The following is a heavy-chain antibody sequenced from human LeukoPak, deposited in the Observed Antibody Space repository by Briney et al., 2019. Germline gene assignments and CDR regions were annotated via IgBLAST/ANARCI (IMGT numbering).Heavy chain of an antibody. CDR3: ARGGTSYYFDSSTYYDDY. Sequence: PSGTLSLTCTVSGGSISSHNWWSWVRQPPGKGLEWIGEIYHSGSTNYNPSLKSRVTISVDTSKNQFSLKLSSVTAADTAVYYCARGGTSYYFDSSTYYDDYWGQGTLVTVSS. CDR2: IYHSGST. CDR1: GGSISSHNW. V-gene: IGHV4-4*02. J-gene: IGHJ4*02. D-gene: IGHD3-22*01.